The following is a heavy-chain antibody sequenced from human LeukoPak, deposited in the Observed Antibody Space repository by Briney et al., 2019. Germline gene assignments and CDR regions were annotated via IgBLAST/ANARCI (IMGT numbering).Heavy chain of an antibody. CDR3: ARDGSSWYLDY. V-gene: IGHV3-30-3*01. J-gene: IGHJ4*02. D-gene: IGHD6-13*01. Sequence: GGSLRLSCAASGFTFSSYAMHWVRQAPGKGLEWVAVISYDGSSKYYADSVKGRFTISRDNSENTLYLQMNSLRAEDTAVYYCARDGSSWYLDYWGQGTLVTVSS. CDR2: ISYDGSSK. CDR1: GFTFSSYA.